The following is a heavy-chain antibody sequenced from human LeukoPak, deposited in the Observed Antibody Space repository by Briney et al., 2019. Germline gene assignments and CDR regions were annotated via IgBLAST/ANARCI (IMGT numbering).Heavy chain of an antibody. CDR3: ARDSSGWYSDAFDI. V-gene: IGHV4-34*01. J-gene: IGHJ3*02. D-gene: IGHD6-19*01. CDR1: GGSFSGYY. CDR2: INHSGST. Sequence: PSETLSLTCAVYGGSFSGYYWSWIRQPPGKGLDWIGEINHSGSTNYNPSLKSRVTISVDTSKNQFSLKLSSVTAADTAVYYCARDSSGWYSDAFDIWGQGTMVTVSS.